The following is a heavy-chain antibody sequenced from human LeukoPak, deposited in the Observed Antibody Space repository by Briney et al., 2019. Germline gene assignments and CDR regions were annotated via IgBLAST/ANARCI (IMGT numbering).Heavy chain of an antibody. CDR3: ARAPDYYYGSGSYYNVWDY. CDR2: ISAYNGNT. CDR1: GYTFTSYG. J-gene: IGHJ4*02. Sequence: ASVKVSCKASGYTFTSYGISWVRQAPGQGLEWMGWISAYNGNTNYAQKLQGRVTMTTDTSTSTAYMELSRLRSDDTAVYYCARAPDYYYGSGSYYNVWDYWGQGTLVTVSS. D-gene: IGHD3-10*01. V-gene: IGHV1-18*01.